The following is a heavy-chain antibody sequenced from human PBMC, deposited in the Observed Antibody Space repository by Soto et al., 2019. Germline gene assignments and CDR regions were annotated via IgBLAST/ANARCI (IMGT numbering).Heavy chain of an antibody. Sequence: QVQLQESGPGLVKSSETLSLTCSVSGGSISSYYWSWIRQPPGKGLEWIGYIYYSGSPNYNPSLEGRVTISVDSSKNQFSLKLSSVTAADTAVYYCARHGGYDYAFDLWGQGTMVNVYS. V-gene: IGHV4-59*08. CDR1: GGSISSYY. CDR3: ARHGGYDYAFDL. D-gene: IGHD5-12*01. J-gene: IGHJ3*01. CDR2: IYYSGSP.